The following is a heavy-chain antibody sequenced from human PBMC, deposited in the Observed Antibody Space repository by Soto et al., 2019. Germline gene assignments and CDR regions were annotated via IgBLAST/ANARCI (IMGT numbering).Heavy chain of an antibody. CDR2: INNSGST. V-gene: IGHV4-34*01. Sequence: SGTRSLTSAIYGGSSSGCYWSGIRHPPGQGLEWIGEINNSGSTNYNPSLKSRVTISVDTSKNQFSLKLSSVTAADTVVYYCARGNIVVVTADRYYYYYMDVWGKGTTVT. CDR1: GGSSSGCY. D-gene: IGHD2-2*01. CDR3: ARGNIVVVTADRYYYYYMDV. J-gene: IGHJ6*03.